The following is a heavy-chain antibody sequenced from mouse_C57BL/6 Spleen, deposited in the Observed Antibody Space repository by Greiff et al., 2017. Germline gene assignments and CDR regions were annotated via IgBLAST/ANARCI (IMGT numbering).Heavy chain of an antibody. D-gene: IGHD1-1*01. V-gene: IGHV1-26*01. CDR3: ARRITTVVFDY. CDR2: INPNNGGT. J-gene: IGHJ2*01. Sequence: EVQLQQSGPELVKPGASVKISCKASGYTFTDYYMNWVKQSHGKSLEWIGDINPNNGGTSYNQKFKGKATLTVDKSSSTAYMEHRSLTSEDSAVYYCARRITTVVFDYWGQGTTLTVSS. CDR1: GYTFTDYY.